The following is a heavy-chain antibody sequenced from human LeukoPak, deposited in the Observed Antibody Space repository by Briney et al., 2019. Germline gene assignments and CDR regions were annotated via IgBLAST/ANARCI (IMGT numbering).Heavy chain of an antibody. J-gene: IGHJ5*02. CDR2: INPNSGGT. CDR3: ARVPVRYYDRAWFDP. Sequence: ASVKVSCKASGGTFSSYAISWVRQAPGQGLEWMGWINPNSGGTNYAQKFQGRVTMTRDTSISTAYMELSRLRSDDTAVYYCARVPVRYYDRAWFDPWGQGTLVTVSS. CDR1: GGTFSSYA. V-gene: IGHV1-2*02. D-gene: IGHD3-22*01.